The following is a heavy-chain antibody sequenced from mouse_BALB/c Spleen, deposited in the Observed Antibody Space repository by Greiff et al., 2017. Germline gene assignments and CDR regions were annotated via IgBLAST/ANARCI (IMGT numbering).Heavy chain of an antibody. CDR1: GFTFSSFG. J-gene: IGHJ2*01. V-gene: IGHV5-17*02. D-gene: IGHD2-3*01. CDR3: ARGWSLYYFDY. CDR2: ISSGSSTI. Sequence: DVKLVGSGGGLVQPGGSRKLSCAASGFTFSSFGMHWVRQAPEKGLEWVAYISSGSSTIYYADTVKGRFTISRDNPKNTLFLQMTSLRSEDTAMYYCARGWSLYYFDYWGQGTTLTVSS.